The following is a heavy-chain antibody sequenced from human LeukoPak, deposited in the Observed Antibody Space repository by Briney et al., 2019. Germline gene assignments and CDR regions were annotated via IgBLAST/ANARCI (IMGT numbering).Heavy chain of an antibody. CDR2: IKQDGSEK. CDR1: GFTFSSYW. J-gene: IGHJ5*02. V-gene: IGHV3-7*01. Sequence: GGSLRLSCAASGFTFSSYWMSWVRQAPGKGLEWVANIKQDGSEKYYVDSVKGRFTISRDNAKNSLYLQMNSLRAEDTAVYYCARSPNQGDWFDPGARESWSPSPQ. CDR3: ARSPNQGDWFDP. D-gene: IGHD1-14*01.